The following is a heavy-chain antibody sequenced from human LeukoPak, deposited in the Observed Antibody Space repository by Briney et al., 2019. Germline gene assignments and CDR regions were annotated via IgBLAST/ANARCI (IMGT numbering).Heavy chain of an antibody. Sequence: GGSLRLSCAASGFTFNNSWINWVRQVPAKGLVWVSRINGDATHTISPASVKGRFTISRDNAKNTVYLQMNRLRAEDTAVSYCAREDSRVYYDFDFWGQGTLVTVSS. CDR1: GFTFNNSW. CDR2: INGDATHT. J-gene: IGHJ4*02. V-gene: IGHV3-74*01. CDR3: AREDSRVYYDFDF. D-gene: IGHD3-10*01.